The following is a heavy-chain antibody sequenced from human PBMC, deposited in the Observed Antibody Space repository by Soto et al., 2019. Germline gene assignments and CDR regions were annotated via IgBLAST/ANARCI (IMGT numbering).Heavy chain of an antibody. CDR3: ARPNYYDSSGYPTALDI. J-gene: IGHJ3*02. CDR2: IFYSGTTIFSSGST. Sequence: SETLSLTCTVSGASINNYYWSWVRQPPGKGLEWIGYIFYSGTTIFSSGSTNYNPSLKSRATISVDTSKNQLTLKLSSLTAADTAVYYCARPNYYDSSGYPTALDIWGQGTMVTVSS. V-gene: IGHV4-59*01. CDR1: GASINNYY. D-gene: IGHD3-22*01.